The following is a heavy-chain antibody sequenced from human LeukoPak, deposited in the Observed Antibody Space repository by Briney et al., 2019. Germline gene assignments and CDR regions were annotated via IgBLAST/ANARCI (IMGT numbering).Heavy chain of an antibody. V-gene: IGHV4-59*01. D-gene: IGHD3-10*01. J-gene: IGHJ4*02. CDR3: ARVEYYYGSGSYFDY. CDR1: GGSISSYY. CDR2: IYYSGST. Sequence: SETLSLTCTVSGGSISSYYWSWIRQPPGKGLEWIGYIYYSGSTNYNPSLKSRVTISVDTSKNQFSLKLSSVTAADTAVYYCARVEYYYGSGSYFDYWGREPWSPSPQ.